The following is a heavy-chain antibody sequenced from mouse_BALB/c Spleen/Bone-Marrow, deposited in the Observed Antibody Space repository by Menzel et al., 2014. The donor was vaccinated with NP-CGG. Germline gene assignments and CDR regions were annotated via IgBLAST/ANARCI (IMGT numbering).Heavy chain of an antibody. J-gene: IGHJ2*01. V-gene: IGHV3-2*02. D-gene: IGHD2-4*01. Sequence: VQLQQSGPGLVKPSQSLSLTCTVTGYSITSDYAWNWIRQFPGNKLEWMGYISYSGSTSYNPSLKSRISITRDTSKNQFFLQLNSVTTEDTATCYCARYDYDVGYFDYWGQGTTLTVSS. CDR2: ISYSGST. CDR1: GYSITSDYA. CDR3: ARYDYDVGYFDY.